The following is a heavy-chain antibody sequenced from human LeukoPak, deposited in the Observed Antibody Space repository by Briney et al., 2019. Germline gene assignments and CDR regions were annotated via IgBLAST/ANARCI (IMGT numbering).Heavy chain of an antibody. CDR1: GYTFTGYY. D-gene: IGHD2-2*02. J-gene: IGHJ6*02. V-gene: IGHV1-2*02. Sequence: ASVKVSCKASGYTFTGYYMHWVRQAPGQGLEWMGWINPNSGGTNYAQKFQGRVTMTRDTSISTAYMELSRLRSDDTAVYYCARVVPAAIRDYYYGMDVWGQGTTVTVS. CDR2: INPNSGGT. CDR3: ARVVPAAIRDYYYGMDV.